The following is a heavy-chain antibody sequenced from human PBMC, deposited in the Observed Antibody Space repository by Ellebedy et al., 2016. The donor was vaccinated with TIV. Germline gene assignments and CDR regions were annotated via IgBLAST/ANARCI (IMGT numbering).Heavy chain of an antibody. Sequence: GESLKISCVASGFTFSSYAMCWVRQAPGKGLEWVSTISDSGANTYFPDSVKGRFTISRDNTKNSLYLQMNSLRAEDTAVYYCSFSRLVPYWGQGTLVTVSS. D-gene: IGHD6-19*01. CDR1: GFTFSSYA. V-gene: IGHV3-23*01. CDR3: SFSRLVPY. J-gene: IGHJ4*02. CDR2: ISDSGANT.